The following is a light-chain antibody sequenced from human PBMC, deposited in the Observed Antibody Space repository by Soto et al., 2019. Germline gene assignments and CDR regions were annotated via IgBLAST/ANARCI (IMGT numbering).Light chain of an antibody. Sequence: DKVVTQTTGTPSLTPGEKITVSCRFGQIVRSNLAWYQQKPGQAPRLLIYGASTRATGIPARFSGSWSGTDFTLAICRLQAEDFAVYYCQQDNNWPRCAFGRGTQVEIK. CDR3: QQDNNWPRCA. CDR1: QIVRSN. J-gene: IGKJ4*01. CDR2: GAS. V-gene: IGKV3-15*01.